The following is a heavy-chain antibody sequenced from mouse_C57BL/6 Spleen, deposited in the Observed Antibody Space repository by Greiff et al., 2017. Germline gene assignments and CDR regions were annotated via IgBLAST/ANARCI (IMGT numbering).Heavy chain of an antibody. J-gene: IGHJ4*01. CDR3: ARENYALYAIDY. CDR1: GYTFTDYY. CDR2: FPPNIGGT. V-gene: IGHV1-26*01. D-gene: IGHD2-4*01. Sequence: EVQLHQSGPELVKPGASVKLSCKASGYTFTDYYMNWVKPSHGKSLEWIGDFPPNIGGTSYHPKFKGKATLTVDKSSSTAYMELHSLTSEDSAVYYCARENYALYAIDYWGQGTSVTVSA.